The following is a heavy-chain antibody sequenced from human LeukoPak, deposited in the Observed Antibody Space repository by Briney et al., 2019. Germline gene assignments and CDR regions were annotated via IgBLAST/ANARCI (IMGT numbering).Heavy chain of an antibody. Sequence: SETLSLTCTVFGGSINSNYWSWIRQSPGKGLEWIGYVHDSGSTNYNPSLKSRVTISEHTSKTQFSLKLTSVTAADTAVYSCARESRSQRYNWFDPWGQGTLVTVSS. J-gene: IGHJ5*02. CDR2: VHDSGST. D-gene: IGHD5/OR15-5a*01. CDR3: ARESRSQRYNWFDP. V-gene: IGHV4-59*01. CDR1: GGSINSNY.